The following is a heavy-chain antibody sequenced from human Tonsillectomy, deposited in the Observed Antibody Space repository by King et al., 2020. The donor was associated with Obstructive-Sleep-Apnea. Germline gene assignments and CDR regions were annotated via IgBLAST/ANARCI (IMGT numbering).Heavy chain of an antibody. CDR3: AKSIPAAMIIYFQH. V-gene: IGHV3-23*04. D-gene: IGHD2-2*01. Sequence: VQLVESGGGLVQPGGSLRLSCAASGFTFSSYVMSWVLQAPGKGLGWVSAIIGSGGSTYYADSVKGRFTIPRDNSKNTLYMQMNRLRAEDTAVYYCAKSIPAAMIIYFQHWGQGTLVTVSS. J-gene: IGHJ1*01. CDR1: GFTFSSYV. CDR2: IIGSGGST.